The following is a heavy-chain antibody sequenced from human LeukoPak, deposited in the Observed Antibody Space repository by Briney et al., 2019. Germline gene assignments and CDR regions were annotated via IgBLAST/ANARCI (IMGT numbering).Heavy chain of an antibody. Sequence: SETLSLTCAVSGGSISSGDYYRAWIRQPPGKGQQWIGSIYYSGTTYYNPFLKSRLTISRDTSKNQFSLKLSSVTTADTAVYYCARHASGWYTDWGQGTLVTVSS. V-gene: IGHV4-39*01. CDR2: IYYSGTT. CDR1: GGSISSGDYY. CDR3: ARHASGWYTD. D-gene: IGHD6-19*01. J-gene: IGHJ1*01.